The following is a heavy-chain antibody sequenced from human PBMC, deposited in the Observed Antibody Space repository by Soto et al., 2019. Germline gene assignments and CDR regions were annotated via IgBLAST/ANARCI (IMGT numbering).Heavy chain of an antibody. CDR2: IWYDGSDK. CDR1: GFTFSTYG. CDR3: ARDQGDG. V-gene: IGHV3-33*01. Sequence: QVQLVESGGGVVQPGRSLRLSCAAAGFTFSTYGMHWVRQAPGKGLVWVAVIWYDGSDKYYADSVKGRFTISRDNSKNTLYLQMNSLRAEDTAVYYCARDQGDGWGQGTLVTVSS. D-gene: IGHD2-21*02. J-gene: IGHJ4*02.